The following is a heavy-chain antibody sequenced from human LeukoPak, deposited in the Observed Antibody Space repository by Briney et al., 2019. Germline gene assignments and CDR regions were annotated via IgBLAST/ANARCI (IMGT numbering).Heavy chain of an antibody. CDR1: GYSISSGYY. Sequence: SETLSLTCTVSGYSISSGYYWGWIRQPPGKGLEWIGSIYHSGSTYYNPSLKSRVTISVDKSKSQFSLKLSSVTAADTAVYYCARGQAIFYYFDYWGQGTLVTVSS. J-gene: IGHJ4*02. CDR3: ARGQAIFYYFDY. D-gene: IGHD3-9*01. CDR2: IYHSGST. V-gene: IGHV4-38-2*02.